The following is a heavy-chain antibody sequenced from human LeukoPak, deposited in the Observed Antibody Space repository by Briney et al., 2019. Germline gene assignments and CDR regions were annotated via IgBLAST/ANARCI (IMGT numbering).Heavy chain of an antibody. D-gene: IGHD2-2*02. Sequence: GGSLRLSCAASGFTFSSYWMSWVRQAPGKGLECVANIKQVGSEKYYVDSVKGRFTISRDNAKNSLYLQMNSLRAEDTAVYYCARVGEYCSSTSCYTGWFDPWGQGTLVTVSS. CDR2: IKQVGSEK. J-gene: IGHJ5*02. CDR1: GFTFSSYW. V-gene: IGHV3-7*01. CDR3: ARVGEYCSSTSCYTGWFDP.